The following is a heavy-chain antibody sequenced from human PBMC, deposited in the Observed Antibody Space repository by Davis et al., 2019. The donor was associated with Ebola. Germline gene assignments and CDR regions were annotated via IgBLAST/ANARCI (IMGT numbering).Heavy chain of an antibody. CDR2: ISYDGSNK. Sequence: PGGSLRLSCAASGFTFSSYGMHWVRQAPGKGLEWVAVISYDGSNKYYADSVKGRFTISRDNSKNTLYLQMNSLRAEDTAVYYCARDLNLGYQLLYSYYYYGMDVWGQGTTVTVSS. D-gene: IGHD2-2*02. J-gene: IGHJ6*02. CDR3: ARDLNLGYQLLYSYYYYGMDV. V-gene: IGHV3-30*19. CDR1: GFTFSSYG.